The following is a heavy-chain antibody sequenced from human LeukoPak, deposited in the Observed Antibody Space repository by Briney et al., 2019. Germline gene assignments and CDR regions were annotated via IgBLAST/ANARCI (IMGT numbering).Heavy chain of an antibody. Sequence: ASVKVSCKASGYTFTSYYMHWVRQAPGQGLEWMGIINPSGGGTSYAQKFRGRVTMTRDTSTSTVYMELSSLRSEDTAVYYCARGYRYYYDSSGYVPGFDYWGQGTLVTVPS. J-gene: IGHJ4*02. CDR1: GYTFTSYY. CDR3: ARGYRYYYDSSGYVPGFDY. CDR2: INPSGGGT. D-gene: IGHD3-22*01. V-gene: IGHV1-46*01.